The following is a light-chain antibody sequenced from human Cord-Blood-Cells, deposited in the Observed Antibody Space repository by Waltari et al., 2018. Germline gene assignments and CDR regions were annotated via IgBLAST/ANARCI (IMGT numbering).Light chain of an antibody. CDR3: QQYGSSL. CDR1: QSVSSSY. J-gene: IGKJ4*01. V-gene: IGKV3-20*01. CDR2: GAS. Sequence: EIVLTQSPGTLSLSSGERATLPCRASQSVSSSYLAGYQQKPGQAPRLLIYGASSRTTGIPDRFSGSGSWTDFTLTISRLEHEHFAVYYCQQYGSSLFGGGTKVEIK.